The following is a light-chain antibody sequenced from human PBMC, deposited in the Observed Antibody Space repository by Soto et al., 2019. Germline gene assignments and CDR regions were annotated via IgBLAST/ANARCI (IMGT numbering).Light chain of an antibody. CDR1: SSDVGGYNY. CDR3: SSYTSSTTLVV. CDR2: EVS. J-gene: IGLJ1*01. Sequence: QSVLTQPASVSGSPGQSITISCTGTSSDVGGYNYVSWYRQHPGKAPKLMIFEVSNRPSGVSNRFSGSKSGNTASLTISGLQAEDEADYYCSSYTSSTTLVVFGTGTQLTVL. V-gene: IGLV2-14*01.